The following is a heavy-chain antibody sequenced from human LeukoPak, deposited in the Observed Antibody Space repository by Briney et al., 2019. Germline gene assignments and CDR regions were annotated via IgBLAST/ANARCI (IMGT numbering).Heavy chain of an antibody. J-gene: IGHJ5*02. D-gene: IGHD1/OR15-1a*01. Sequence: PGGSLRLSCAASGFTFSSYSMNWVRQAPGKGLEWVPYISSSSSTIYYADSVKGRFTVSRDNAKNSLYLHMNSLRAEDTAVYYCASMINSGEQVADWFDPWGQGTLVTVSS. CDR2: ISSSSSTI. CDR1: GFTFSSYS. V-gene: IGHV3-48*01. CDR3: ASMINSGEQVADWFDP.